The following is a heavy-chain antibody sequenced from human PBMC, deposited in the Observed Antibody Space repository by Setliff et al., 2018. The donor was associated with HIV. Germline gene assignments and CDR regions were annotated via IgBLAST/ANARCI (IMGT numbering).Heavy chain of an antibody. Sequence: PSETLSLTCAVYGGSLSGYYWRWIRQPPGKGLEWIGDVSHTGSTNYNPSLKSRITISADTPKNQFSLKLSSVTAADTAVYYCARVPRITTLRNAFDIWGQGTMVTVSS. CDR3: ARVPRITTLRNAFDI. CDR1: GGSLSGYY. V-gene: IGHV4-34*01. J-gene: IGHJ3*02. CDR2: VSHTGST. D-gene: IGHD3-3*01.